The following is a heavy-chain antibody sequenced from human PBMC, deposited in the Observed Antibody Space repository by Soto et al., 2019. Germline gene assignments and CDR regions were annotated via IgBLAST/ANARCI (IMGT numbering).Heavy chain of an antibody. J-gene: IGHJ1*01. CDR2: ISGSGGST. D-gene: IGHD2-15*01. V-gene: IGHV3-23*01. Sequence: EVQLLESGGGLVQPGGSLRLSCAASGFTFSSYAMSWVRQAPGKGLEWVSAISGSGGSTYYADSVKGRFTISRDNSKNTLYLQMNSLRAEDTAIYYCATDHSGGNPPRYFQHWGQGTLVTVSS. CDR3: ATDHSGGNPPRYFQH. CDR1: GFTFSSYA.